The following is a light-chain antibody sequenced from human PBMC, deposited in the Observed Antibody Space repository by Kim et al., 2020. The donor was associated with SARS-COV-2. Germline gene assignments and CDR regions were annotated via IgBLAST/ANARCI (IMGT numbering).Light chain of an antibody. CDR1: QTISRS. Sequence: AFVGDRVTITCRANQTISRSVAWYQRRPGKALKLLIYTASTLDIGVPSRFSGSGSGTEFTLTISSLQPDDFATYYCQQYNDFPLTFGGGTKVDIK. V-gene: IGKV1-5*03. J-gene: IGKJ4*01. CDR3: QQYNDFPLT. CDR2: TAS.